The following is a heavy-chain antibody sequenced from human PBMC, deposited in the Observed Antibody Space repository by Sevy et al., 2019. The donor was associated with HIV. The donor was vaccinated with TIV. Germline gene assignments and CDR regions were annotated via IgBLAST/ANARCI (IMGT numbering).Heavy chain of an antibody. J-gene: IGHJ5*02. CDR2: TYYRSKWYN. CDR3: ARDLGRSLNWFDT. Sequence: KQSQTLSLTCAISVDSVSINSASWNWIRQSPSRGLEWLGRTYYRSKWYNDYAVSVKSRITINPDTSKNQFSMQLKSVTPEDTGVYYCARDLGRSLNWFDTWGQGTLVTVSS. V-gene: IGHV6-1*01. CDR1: VDSVSINSAS.